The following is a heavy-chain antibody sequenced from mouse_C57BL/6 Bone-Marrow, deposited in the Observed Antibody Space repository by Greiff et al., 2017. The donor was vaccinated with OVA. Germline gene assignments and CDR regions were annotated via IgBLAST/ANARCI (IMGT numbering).Heavy chain of an antibody. CDR1: GYAFTNYL. CDR3: ARDYYGSSRFDY. Sequence: VQLQESGAELVRPGTSVKVSCKASGYAFTNYLIEWVKQRPGQGLEWIGVINPGSGGTNYNEKFKGKATLTADKSSSTAYMQLSSLTSEDSAVYFCARDYYGSSRFDYWGQGTTLTVSS. J-gene: IGHJ2*01. V-gene: IGHV1-54*01. CDR2: INPGSGGT. D-gene: IGHD1-1*01.